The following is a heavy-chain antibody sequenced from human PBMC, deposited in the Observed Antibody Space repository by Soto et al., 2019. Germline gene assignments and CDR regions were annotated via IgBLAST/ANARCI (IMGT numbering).Heavy chain of an antibody. J-gene: IGHJ1*01. D-gene: IGHD6-19*01. CDR1: GFIFSSYA. CDR3: AKGVPGIAVAGTGYFQH. Sequence: GGSLRLSCAASGFIFSSYAMHWVRQAPGKGLEWVAVISYDGSNKYYADSVKGRFTISRDNSKNTLYLQMNSLRAEDTAVYYFAKGVPGIAVAGTGYFQHWGQGTLVTVSS. V-gene: IGHV3-30-3*01. CDR2: ISYDGSNK.